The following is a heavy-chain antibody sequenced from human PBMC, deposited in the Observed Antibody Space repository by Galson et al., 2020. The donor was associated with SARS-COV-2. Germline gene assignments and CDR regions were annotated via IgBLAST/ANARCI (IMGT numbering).Heavy chain of an antibody. J-gene: IGHJ2*01. D-gene: IGHD1-26*01. CDR3: AKLEVPSGDGWYLDL. Sequence: GESLKISCAASGFTFSDHYMSWIRQAPGKGLELVAYVGKTGTTIQYADSVKGRITISRDNDRHSLFLPLDILRPEDTAVYYCAKLEVPSGDGWYLDLWGRGTLVSVPT. V-gene: IGHV3-11*01. CDR2: VGKTGTTI. CDR1: GFTFSDHY.